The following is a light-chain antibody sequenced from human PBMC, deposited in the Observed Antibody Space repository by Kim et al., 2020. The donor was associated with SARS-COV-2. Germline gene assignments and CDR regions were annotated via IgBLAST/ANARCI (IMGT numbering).Light chain of an antibody. V-gene: IGLV2-14*01. J-gene: IGLJ3*02. Sequence: QSALTQPASVSGSPGQSITISCTGTSSDIGGYNFVSWYQQHPGKAPKLMIYAVSKRPSGISNRFSGSKSGNTASLTISGLQADDEADYYCSSYTRSSSFRFGGGTQLTVL. CDR3: SSYTRSSSFR. CDR2: AVS. CDR1: SSDIGGYNF.